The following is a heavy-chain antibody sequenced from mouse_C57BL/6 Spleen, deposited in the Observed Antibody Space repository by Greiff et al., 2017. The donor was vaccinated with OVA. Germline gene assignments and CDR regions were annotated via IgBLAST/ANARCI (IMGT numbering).Heavy chain of an antibody. V-gene: IGHV1-53*01. CDR1: GYTFTSYW. Sequence: QVQLKQPGPELVKPGASVKLSCKASGYTFTSYWMHWVKQRPGQGLEWIGNINPSNGGTNYNEKFKSKATLTVDKSSSTAYMQLSSLTSEDSAVYYCAREGGRYYYGFDYWGQGTTLTVSS. CDR3: AREGGRYYYGFDY. D-gene: IGHD1-1*01. CDR2: INPSNGGT. J-gene: IGHJ2*01.